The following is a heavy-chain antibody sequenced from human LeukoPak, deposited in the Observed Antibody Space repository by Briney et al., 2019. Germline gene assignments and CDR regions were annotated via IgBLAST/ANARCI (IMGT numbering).Heavy chain of an antibody. CDR2: MHYDGTNK. Sequence: GGSLRLSCAASGFTFSTYWMSWVRQAPGKGLEWVAFMHYDGTNKYYTDSVKGRFTISRDNSKNTLYLQMNSLRAEDTAVYYWAKDTENGGYCTSTTCRYFDYWGQGTLVTVSS. CDR1: GFTFSTYW. CDR3: AKDTENGGYCTSTTCRYFDY. J-gene: IGHJ4*02. D-gene: IGHD2-2*01. V-gene: IGHV3-30*02.